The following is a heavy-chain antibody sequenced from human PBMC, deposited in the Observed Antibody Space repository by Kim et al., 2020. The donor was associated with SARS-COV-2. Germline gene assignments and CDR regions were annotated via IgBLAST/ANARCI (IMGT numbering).Heavy chain of an antibody. Sequence: GGSLRLSCAASGVTSSNYGMHWVRQAPGKGLEWVSVISYDGSNNWYADSVKGRFTISRDKSKNMQHLQMNSLRVEDTAVYYCTKGGGSHEGMDVWGQGTT. J-gene: IGHJ6*02. D-gene: IGHD1-26*01. V-gene: IGHV3-30*18. CDR1: GVTSSNYG. CDR3: TKGGGSHEGMDV. CDR2: ISYDGSNN.